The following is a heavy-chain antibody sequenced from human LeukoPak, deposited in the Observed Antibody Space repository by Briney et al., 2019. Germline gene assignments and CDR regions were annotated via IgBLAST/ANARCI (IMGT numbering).Heavy chain of an antibody. CDR2: IYYSGST. CDR1: GGSISSGDYY. CDR3: ASVLFSRGYNYQPLFFYYMDV. V-gene: IGHV4-30-4*08. Sequence: SQTLSLTCTVSGGSISSGDYYWSWIRQPPGKGLVWIGYIYYSGSTYYNPSLKSRVTISVDTYKNQYSLKMSPVPDANTAVYNCASVLFSRGYNYQPLFFYYMDVWGKGTTATVSS. D-gene: IGHD3-22*01. J-gene: IGHJ6*03.